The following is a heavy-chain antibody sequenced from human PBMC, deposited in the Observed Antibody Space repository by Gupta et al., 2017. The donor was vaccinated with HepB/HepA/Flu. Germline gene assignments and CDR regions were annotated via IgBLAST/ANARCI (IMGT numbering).Heavy chain of an antibody. D-gene: IGHD6-6*01. CDR2: IYYSGST. CDR3: ASLKYPVKQLVHSVFDY. J-gene: IGHJ4*02. Sequence: IGSIYYSGSTYYNPSLKSRVTISVDTSKNQFSLKLSSVTAADTAVYYCASLKYPVKQLVHSVFDYWGQETLVTVSS. V-gene: IGHV4-39*01.